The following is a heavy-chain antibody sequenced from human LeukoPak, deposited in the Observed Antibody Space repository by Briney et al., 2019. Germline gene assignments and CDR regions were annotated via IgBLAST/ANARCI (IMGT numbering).Heavy chain of an antibody. V-gene: IGHV3-30-3*01. D-gene: IGHD6-13*01. CDR1: GFTFSSYA. Sequence: GRSLRLSCAASGFTFSSYAMHWVRQAPGKGLEWVAVISYDGSNKYYADSVKGRFTISRDNSKNTLYLQMNSLRAEDTAVYYCAKDGGIAAAVFPDYAFDIWGQGTMVTVSS. J-gene: IGHJ3*02. CDR3: AKDGGIAAAVFPDYAFDI. CDR2: ISYDGSNK.